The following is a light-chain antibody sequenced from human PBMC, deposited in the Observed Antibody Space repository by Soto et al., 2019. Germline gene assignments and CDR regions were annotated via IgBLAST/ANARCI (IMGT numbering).Light chain of an antibody. V-gene: IGLV1-44*01. CDR3: ATWDASLSLLYV. Sequence: QSVLTLPPSASGTPGQRVTISCSGSSSNIGGNTVNWYQQLPGTAPRLLIYNDRQRPSGVPDRFSASKSGTSASLAISGLQSEDEGDYYCATWDASLSLLYVFGTGSKVTVL. CDR2: NDR. J-gene: IGLJ1*01. CDR1: SSNIGGNT.